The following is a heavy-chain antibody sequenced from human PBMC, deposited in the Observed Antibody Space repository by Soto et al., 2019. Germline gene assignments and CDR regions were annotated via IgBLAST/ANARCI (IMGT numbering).Heavy chain of an antibody. J-gene: IGHJ5*02. CDR1: GYTFTGDY. CDR2: INPNSGGT. CDR3: ARDYWNRGSWFDP. D-gene: IGHD1-1*01. Sequence: QVQLVQSGAEGKKPGASVKVSCKASGYTFTGDYMHWVRQAPGQALEWTGWINPNSGGTNYAQKFQGRVTMTRDTSISTAYMEVSRLRSDDTAVYYCARDYWNRGSWFDPWGQGTLVTVSS. V-gene: IGHV1-2*02.